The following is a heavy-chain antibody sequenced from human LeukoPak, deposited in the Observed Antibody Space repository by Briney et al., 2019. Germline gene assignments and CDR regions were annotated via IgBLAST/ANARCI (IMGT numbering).Heavy chain of an antibody. CDR2: IYSGGST. CDR3: ARNFLYELAHLDY. Sequence: KPGGSLRLSCAASGFTFSDYFMSWVRQAPGKGLEWVSVIYSGGSTYYADSVKGRFTISRDNSKNTLYLQMNSLRAEDTAVYYCARNFLYELAHLDYWGQGTLVTVSS. D-gene: IGHD3-16*01. V-gene: IGHV3-53*01. CDR1: GFTFSDYF. J-gene: IGHJ4*02.